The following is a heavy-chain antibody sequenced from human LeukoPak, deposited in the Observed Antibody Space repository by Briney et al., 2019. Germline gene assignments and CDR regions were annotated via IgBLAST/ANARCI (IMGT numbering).Heavy chain of an antibody. CDR3: ARDSYSSRRWERYYYGMDV. D-gene: IGHD1-26*01. J-gene: IGHJ6*02. CDR1: GFTFSSYE. CDR2: ISSGGSTI. Sequence: GGSLRLSCAASGFTFSSYEMNWVRQAPGKGLEWVSYISSGGSTIYYADSVRGRFTISRDNAKNSLYLQMNSLRAEDTAVYYCARDSYSSRRWERYYYGMDVWGQGTTVTVSS. V-gene: IGHV3-48*03.